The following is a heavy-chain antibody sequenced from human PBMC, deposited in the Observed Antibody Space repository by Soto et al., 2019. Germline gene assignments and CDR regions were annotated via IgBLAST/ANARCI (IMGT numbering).Heavy chain of an antibody. J-gene: IGHJ4*02. CDR2: ISGSGGST. Sequence: EVQLLESGGGLVQPGGSLRLSCAASGFTFSSYAMSWVRQAPGKGLEWVSAISGSGGSTYYADSVKGRFTISRDNSKNTLYLQMNSLRAEDTAVYYCAKEDYDYVWGSYRPKYYFDYWGQGTLVTVSS. D-gene: IGHD3-16*02. V-gene: IGHV3-23*01. CDR1: GFTFSSYA. CDR3: AKEDYDYVWGSYRPKYYFDY.